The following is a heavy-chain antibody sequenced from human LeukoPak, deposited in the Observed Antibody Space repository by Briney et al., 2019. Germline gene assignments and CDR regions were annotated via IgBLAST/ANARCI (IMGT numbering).Heavy chain of an antibody. V-gene: IGHV3-21*01. J-gene: IGHJ4*02. CDR2: ISSSSSYI. Sequence: GGSLRLSCAASGFTFSSYSMNWVRQAPGKGLEWVSSISSSSSYIYYADSVKGRFTISRDNAKNSVDLQMNSRRAEDTAVYYCARDGAAADFDYWGQGTLVTVSS. CDR3: ARDGAAADFDY. D-gene: IGHD6-13*01. CDR1: GFTFSSYS.